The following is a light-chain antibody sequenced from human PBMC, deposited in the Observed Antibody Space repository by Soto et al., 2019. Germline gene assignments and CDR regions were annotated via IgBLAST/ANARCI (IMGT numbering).Light chain of an antibody. V-gene: IGKV1-12*01. CDR3: QQANSFPLT. CDR2: SSS. J-gene: IGKJ3*01. Sequence: DIQMTQSPSFVSASVGDRVTIACRASQGISTWVVWYQQKPGAAPKLLIHSSSNLQSGVPSRFSGSGSGTDFTLIISSLQPEDFATYYCQQANSFPLTFGPGTKVDIK. CDR1: QGISTW.